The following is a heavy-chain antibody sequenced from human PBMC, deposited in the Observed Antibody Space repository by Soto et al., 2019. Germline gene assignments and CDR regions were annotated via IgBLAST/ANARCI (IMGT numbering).Heavy chain of an antibody. CDR3: ARDQRGNWFDP. D-gene: IGHD6-25*01. CDR2: IWYDGSNK. CDR1: GFTFSSYG. Sequence: QVQLVESGGGVVQPGRSLRLSCAASGFTFSSYGMHWVRQAPGKGLEWVAVIWYDGSNKYYADSVKGRFTISRDNSKNTLYLQMNSLSAEDTAVYYCARDQRGNWFDPWGQGTLVTVSS. V-gene: IGHV3-33*01. J-gene: IGHJ5*02.